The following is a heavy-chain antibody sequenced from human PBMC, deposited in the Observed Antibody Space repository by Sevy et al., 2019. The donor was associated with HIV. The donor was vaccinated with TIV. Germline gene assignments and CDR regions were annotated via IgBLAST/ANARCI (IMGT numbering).Heavy chain of an antibody. D-gene: IGHD3-10*01. J-gene: IGHJ3*02. CDR2: IKSKTDGGTT. CDR1: GFTFSNAW. V-gene: IGHV3-15*01. Sequence: GGSLRLSCAASGFTFSNAWMSWVRQAPGKGLEWVGRIKSKTDGGTTDYAAPVKGRFTIPSDESKNTLYLQMNSLKTEDTAVYYCTADPSARFMVRGVIIAGDAFDIWGQGTMVTVSS. CDR3: TADPSARFMVRGVIIAGDAFDI.